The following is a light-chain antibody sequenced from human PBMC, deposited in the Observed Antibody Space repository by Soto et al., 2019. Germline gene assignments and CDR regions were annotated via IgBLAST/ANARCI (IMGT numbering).Light chain of an antibody. V-gene: IGLV2-14*01. Sequence: QSALTQPASVSGSPGQSITISCTGTSSHVGGYNYVSWYQQHPVKAPKLMIYDVTNRPSGVSDRFSGSKSGNTASLTISGLQAEDEADYYCSSYTRSSTPYVFGTGTKVTV. CDR1: SSHVGGYNY. CDR2: DVT. CDR3: SSYTRSSTPYV. J-gene: IGLJ1*01.